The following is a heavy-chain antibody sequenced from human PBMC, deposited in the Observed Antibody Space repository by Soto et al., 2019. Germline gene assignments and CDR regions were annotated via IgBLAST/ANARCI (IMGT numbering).Heavy chain of an antibody. J-gene: IGHJ4*02. CDR2: IHYSGNT. D-gene: IGHD3-22*01. CDR1: SGSVSSSSYY. V-gene: IGHV4-39*01. Sequence: QLQLQESGPGLVKPSETLSLTCNVSSGSVSSSSYYWGWIRQPPGKGLEWIGNIHYSGNTYYNPSLKSRATISVETSTNQCSLGLGSVTAADTAVYYCARLGCGGYYYCVGSWGQGTLVTVSS. CDR3: ARLGCGGYYYCVGS.